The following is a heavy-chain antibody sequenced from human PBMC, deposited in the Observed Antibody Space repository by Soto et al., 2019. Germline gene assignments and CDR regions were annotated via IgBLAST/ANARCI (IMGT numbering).Heavy chain of an antibody. Sequence: GGSLRLSCVASGFAFSTYGMSWVRQAPGQGLEWVSAINAGGRSAYYADSVKGRFIISRDNSKNTLFLQMNSLRAEDTAVYYCAKDRGCSSATCYQADWGQGSLVTVSS. V-gene: IGHV3-23*01. CDR1: GFAFSTYG. J-gene: IGHJ4*02. CDR2: INAGGRSA. CDR3: AKDRGCSSATCYQAD. D-gene: IGHD2-2*01.